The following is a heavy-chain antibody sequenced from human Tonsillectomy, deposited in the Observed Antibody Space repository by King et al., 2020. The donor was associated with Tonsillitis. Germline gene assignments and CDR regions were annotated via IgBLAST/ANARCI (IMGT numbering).Heavy chain of an antibody. CDR1: GGSFTDYS. V-gene: IGHV4-34*01. Sequence: HVQLPQWGAGLLKPSETLSLTCAVYGGSFTDYSWSWIRQPPGKGLDWIGEINHTGATNYNPSLKSRVTISVDTSKNQFSLKLSSVTAADTAVYYCAREDTTWSAFDIWGLGTMVTVSS. D-gene: IGHD1-26*01. CDR3: AREDTTWSAFDI. CDR2: INHTGAT. J-gene: IGHJ3*02.